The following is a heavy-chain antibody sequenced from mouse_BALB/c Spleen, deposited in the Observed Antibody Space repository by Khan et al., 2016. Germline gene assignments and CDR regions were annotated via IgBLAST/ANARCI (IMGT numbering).Heavy chain of an antibody. Sequence: VQLKESDPDLVKPGASVKISCKASGYSFTAYYMYWVKQSHGKSLEWIGRINPTNGATTFNPKFKGKAILTVDKSSTTAYMELRSLASEASAVYYCARDEYVNWGQGTTLTVSS. V-gene: IGHV1-18*01. CDR2: INPTNGAT. CDR1: GYSFTAYY. J-gene: IGHJ2*01. CDR3: ARDEYVN.